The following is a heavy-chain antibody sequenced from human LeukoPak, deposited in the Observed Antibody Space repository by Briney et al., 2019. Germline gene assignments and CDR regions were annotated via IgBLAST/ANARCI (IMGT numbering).Heavy chain of an antibody. CDR2: ISGSGGST. D-gene: IGHD2-15*01. V-gene: IGHV3-23*01. J-gene: IGHJ6*03. Sequence: TGGSLRLSCAASGFTFSSYAMSWVHQAPGKGLEWVSAISGSGGSTYYADSVKGRFTISRDNSKNMLYLQMNSLRAEDTAVYYCANDGRSVYYYYYMDVWGKGTTVTVSS. CDR1: GFTFSSYA. CDR3: ANDGRSVYYYYYMDV.